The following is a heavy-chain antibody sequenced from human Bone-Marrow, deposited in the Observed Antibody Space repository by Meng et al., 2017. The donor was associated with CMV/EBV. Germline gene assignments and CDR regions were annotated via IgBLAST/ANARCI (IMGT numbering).Heavy chain of an antibody. J-gene: IGHJ5*02. CDR3: ARVYSSGWADWFDP. CDR1: GYTFTSYD. V-gene: IGHV1-8*01. D-gene: IGHD6-19*01. CDR2: MNPNSGNT. Sequence: ASVKVSCKASGYTFTSYDINWVRQATGQGLEWMGWMNPNSGNTGYAQKFQGRVTMTRNTSISTAYMELSSLRSEDTAVYYCARVYSSGWADWFDPWGQGTLVTFSS.